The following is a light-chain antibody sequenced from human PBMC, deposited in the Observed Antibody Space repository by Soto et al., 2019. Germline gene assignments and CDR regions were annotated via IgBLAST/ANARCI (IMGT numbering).Light chain of an antibody. J-gene: IGKJ1*01. CDR1: QSISSW. V-gene: IGKV1-5*01. CDR2: DAS. CDR3: QQYNSYPAT. Sequence: DIQMTQSPSTLSASVGDRVTITCRASQSISSWLAWYQQKPGKAPKLLIHDASSLESGVPSRFSGSGSGTEFTLTISSLQPDDFATYYCQQYNSYPATFGQGTKVDIK.